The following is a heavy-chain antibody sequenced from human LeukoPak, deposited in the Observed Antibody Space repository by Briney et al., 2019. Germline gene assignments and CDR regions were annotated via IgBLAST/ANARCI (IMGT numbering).Heavy chain of an antibody. CDR3: ARRGTTAIAFDI. J-gene: IGHJ3*02. Sequence: PGGSLRLSCAASGFTFSSYEMNWVRQAPGKRLDWVSYISSGGSTYADSVKGRFTISRDSAENSLYLQMNSLRAEDTAVYYCARRGTTAIAFDIWGQGTMVTVSS. CDR2: ISSGGST. CDR1: GFTFSSYE. D-gene: IGHD4-17*01. V-gene: IGHV3-48*03.